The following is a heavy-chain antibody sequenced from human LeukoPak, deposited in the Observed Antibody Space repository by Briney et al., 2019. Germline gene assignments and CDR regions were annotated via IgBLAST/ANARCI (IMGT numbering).Heavy chain of an antibody. CDR2: INHSGST. V-gene: IGHV4-34*01. D-gene: IGHD3-22*01. J-gene: IGHJ4*02. CDR1: GGSFSGYY. CDR3: ASLCSSGYYYGGVDY. Sequence: KPSETLSLTCAVYGGSFSGYYWSWIRQPPGKGLEWIGEINHSGSTNYNPSLKSRVTISVDTSKNQFSLKLSSVTAADTAVYYCASLCSSGYYYGGVDYWGQGTLVTVPS.